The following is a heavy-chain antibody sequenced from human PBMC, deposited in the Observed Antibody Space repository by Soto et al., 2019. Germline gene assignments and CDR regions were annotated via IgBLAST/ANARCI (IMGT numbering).Heavy chain of an antibody. J-gene: IGHJ3*02. CDR2: ISSSSSYI. Sequence: GGSLRLSCAASGFTFSSYSMNWVRQAPGKGLEWVSSISSSSSYIYYADSVKGRFTISRDNAKNSLYLQMNSLRAEDTAVYYCARDRYYDRSGNPIGFDISGQGTMVTV. CDR1: GFTFSSYS. V-gene: IGHV3-21*01. D-gene: IGHD3-22*01. CDR3: ARDRYYDRSGNPIGFDI.